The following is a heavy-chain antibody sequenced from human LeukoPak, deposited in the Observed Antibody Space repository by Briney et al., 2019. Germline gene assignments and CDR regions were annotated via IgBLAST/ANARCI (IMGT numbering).Heavy chain of an antibody. V-gene: IGHV1-69*13. D-gene: IGHD4-17*01. J-gene: IGHJ3*02. CDR1: GGTFSNYV. Sequence: ASVKVSCKTSGGTFSNYVISWVRQAPGQGLEWMGGIIPIFSTADYAQKFKGGVTINADESTSTAYIELSSLRSEDTAVYYCARSRVPYGDYVGAFDIWGQGTMVTVSS. CDR3: ARSRVPYGDYVGAFDI. CDR2: IIPIFSTA.